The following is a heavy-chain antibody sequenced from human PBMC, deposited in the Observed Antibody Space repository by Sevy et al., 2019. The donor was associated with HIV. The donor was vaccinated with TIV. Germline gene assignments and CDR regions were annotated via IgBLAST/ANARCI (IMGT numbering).Heavy chain of an antibody. J-gene: IGHJ5*02. V-gene: IGHV4-39*01. CDR3: ARHPSGYWFDP. CDR1: GGSISSSSDY. CDR2: VYSRGMT. Sequence: SETLSLTCTVSGGSISSSSDYWGWIRQPPGRGLEWIGSVYSRGMTYYNPSLKSRVTLSIDTSKRQFSLELGSVTAADTAVYYCARHPSGYWFDPWGQGTLVTVSS.